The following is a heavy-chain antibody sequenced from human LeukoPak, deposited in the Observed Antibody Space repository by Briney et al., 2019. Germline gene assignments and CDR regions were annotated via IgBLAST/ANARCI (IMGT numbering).Heavy chain of an antibody. CDR2: IYYSGST. V-gene: IGHV4-39*07. CDR1: GGSISSSSYY. D-gene: IGHD5-24*01. CDR3: ARFRRDGYNYRYYFDY. Sequence: SQTLSLTCTVSGGSISSSSYYWGWIRQPPGKGLEWIGSIYYSGSTYYNPSLKSRVTISVDTSKNQFSLKLSSVTAADTAVYYCARFRRDGYNYRYYFDYWGQGTLVTVSS. J-gene: IGHJ4*02.